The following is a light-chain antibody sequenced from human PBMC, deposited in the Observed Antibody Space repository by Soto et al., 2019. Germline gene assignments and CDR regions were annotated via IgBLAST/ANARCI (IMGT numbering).Light chain of an antibody. J-gene: IGLJ3*02. CDR2: EIT. Sequence: QSALTQPASVSGSPGQSITISCTGTSSDVGGYNYVSWYQQHPGKAPKLMNYEITNRSSGVSNRFSGSKSGNTSSLTISGLQAEDEADYYCSSYTSSSTWVFGGGTKLTVL. V-gene: IGLV2-14*01. CDR3: SSYTSSSTWV. CDR1: SSDVGGYNY.